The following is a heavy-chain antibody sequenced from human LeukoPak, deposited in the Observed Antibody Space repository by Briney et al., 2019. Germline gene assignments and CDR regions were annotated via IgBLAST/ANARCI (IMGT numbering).Heavy chain of an antibody. D-gene: IGHD6-6*01. CDR3: ARRPGDSSSAPLFDP. Sequence: GESLKISCKGSGYSFTTYWIGWVRQMPGKGLEWMGIIYPGDSDTRYSPSFQGQVTISADKSISTAYLQWSSLKASDTAIYYCARRPGDSSSAPLFDPWGQGTLVTVSS. CDR2: IYPGDSDT. CDR1: GYSFTTYW. V-gene: IGHV5-51*01. J-gene: IGHJ5*02.